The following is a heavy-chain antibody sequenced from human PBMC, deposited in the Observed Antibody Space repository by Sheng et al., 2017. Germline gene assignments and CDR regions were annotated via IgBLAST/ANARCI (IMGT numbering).Heavy chain of an antibody. CDR3: ARNGIPAASYFFDC. J-gene: IGHJ4*02. D-gene: IGHD2-2*01. CDR1: GYSISSGYY. CDR2: IYHSGST. V-gene: IGHV4-38-2*02. Sequence: QVQLQESGPGLVKPSETLSLTCTVSGYSISSGYYWGWIRQPPGKGLEWIGNIYHSGSTYYNPSLKSRVAISVDTSKNQFSLKLSSVTAADTALYYCARNGIPAASYFFDCCGQGTLVTVSS.